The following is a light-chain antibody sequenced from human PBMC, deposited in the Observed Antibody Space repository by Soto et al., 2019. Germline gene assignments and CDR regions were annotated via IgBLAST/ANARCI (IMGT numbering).Light chain of an antibody. CDR3: QQYNSYSGT. CDR1: QSISSW. J-gene: IGKJ1*01. Sequence: DIQMTQSPSTLSASVVDIVTISCLASQSISSWLAWYQQKPGKAPKLLIYKASSLESGVPSRFSGSGSGTEFTLTISSLQPDDFATYYCQQYNSYSGTFGQGTKVDIK. V-gene: IGKV1-5*03. CDR2: KAS.